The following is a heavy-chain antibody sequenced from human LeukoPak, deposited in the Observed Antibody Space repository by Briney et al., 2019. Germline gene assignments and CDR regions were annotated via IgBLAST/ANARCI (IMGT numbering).Heavy chain of an antibody. CDR1: GYTFTGYY. J-gene: IGHJ4*02. CDR2: ISPHSGDT. CDR3: ARRPGETGYYAG. D-gene: IGHD3-9*01. V-gene: IGHV1-2*02. Sequence: ASVKVSCKASGYTFTGYYLQWARQAPGQGLEWMGWISPHSGDTRYPQKLQGRVTMTRDTSINTAYMELSRLTSDDTAVYYCARRPGETGYYAGWGQGTLVTVSS.